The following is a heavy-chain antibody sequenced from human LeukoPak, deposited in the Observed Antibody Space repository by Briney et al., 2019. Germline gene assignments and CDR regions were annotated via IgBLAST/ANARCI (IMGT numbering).Heavy chain of an antibody. CDR1: GFTFSSDS. CDR3: ARGSTQNDY. Sequence: GGSLRLSCAASGFTFSSDSMNWVRQAPGKGLEWVSSISSSSSYIYYADSVKGRFTISRDNAKNSLCLQMNSLRAEDTAVYYCARGSTQNDYWGQGTLVTVSS. CDR2: ISSSSSYI. V-gene: IGHV3-21*01. J-gene: IGHJ4*02. D-gene: IGHD2-2*01.